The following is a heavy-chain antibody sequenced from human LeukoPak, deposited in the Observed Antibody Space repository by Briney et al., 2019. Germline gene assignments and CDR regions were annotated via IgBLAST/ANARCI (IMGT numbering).Heavy chain of an antibody. J-gene: IGHJ6*02. CDR3: AKAVDSSGYSPYSYYGMDV. CDR1: GFTFSSNY. Sequence: GGSLRLSCAASGFTFSSNYMSWVRQAPGKGLEGVSAISGSGGSTYYADSVKGRLTISRDNSKTTLYLQMTSLRAEDTAVYYCAKAVDSSGYSPYSYYGMDVRGQGTTVTVSS. D-gene: IGHD3-22*01. V-gene: IGHV3-23*01. CDR2: ISGSGGST.